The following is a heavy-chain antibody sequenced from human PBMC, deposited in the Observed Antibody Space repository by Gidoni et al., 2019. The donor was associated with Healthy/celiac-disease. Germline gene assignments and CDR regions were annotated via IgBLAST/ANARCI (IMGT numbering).Heavy chain of an antibody. V-gene: IGHV3-9*01. Sequence: EVQLVESGGGLVQPGRSLRLSCAASGFTFDDYAMHWVRQPPGTGLEWVSCISWNSGSIGYADSVKGRFTISRDNAKNSLYLQMNSLRAEDTALYYCAKDETSNIAVAGNFDYWGQGTLVTVSS. D-gene: IGHD6-19*01. CDR2: ISWNSGSI. CDR3: AKDETSNIAVAGNFDY. J-gene: IGHJ4*02. CDR1: GFTFDDYA.